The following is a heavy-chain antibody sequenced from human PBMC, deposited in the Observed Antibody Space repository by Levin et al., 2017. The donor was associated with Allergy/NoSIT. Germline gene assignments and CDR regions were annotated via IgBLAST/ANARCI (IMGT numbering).Heavy chain of an antibody. CDR1: GYTFTGYY. D-gene: IGHD2-2*01. Sequence: GESLKISCKASGYTFTGYYMHWVRQAPGQGLEWMGWINPNSGGTNYAQKFQGRVTMTRDTSISTAYMELSRLRSDDTAVYYCARPNCSSTSCYGIIDYWGQGTLVTVSS. J-gene: IGHJ4*02. V-gene: IGHV1-2*02. CDR3: ARPNCSSTSCYGIIDY. CDR2: INPNSGGT.